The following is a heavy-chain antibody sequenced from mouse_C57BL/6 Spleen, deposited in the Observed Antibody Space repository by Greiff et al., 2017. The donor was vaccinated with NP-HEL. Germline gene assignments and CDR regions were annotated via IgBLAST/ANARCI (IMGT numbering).Heavy chain of an antibody. V-gene: IGHV3-6*01. CDR3: ARGMITTGVDY. J-gene: IGHJ4*01. Sequence: VQLKESGPGLVKPSQSLSLTCSVTGYSITSGYYWNWIRQFPGNKLEWMGYISYDGSNNYNPSLKNRISITRDTSKNQFFLKLNSVTTEDTATYYCARGMITTGVDYWGQGTSVTVSS. CDR2: ISYDGSN. D-gene: IGHD2-4*01. CDR1: GYSITSGYY.